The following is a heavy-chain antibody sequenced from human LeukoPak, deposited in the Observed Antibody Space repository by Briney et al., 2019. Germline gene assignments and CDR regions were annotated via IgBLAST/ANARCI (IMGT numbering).Heavy chain of an antibody. CDR1: NKSISSYY. Sequence: SETLSLTCSLSNKSISSYYWNWIRQSPGMGLEWIGYIYDSGSTNYNPSLKSRVTMSVDTSKDQFSLKLNSVNAADTAMYYCARHRSPLESFHHWGQGTLVTVSS. CDR2: IYDSGST. D-gene: IGHD3-3*01. V-gene: IGHV4-59*08. CDR3: ARHRSPLESFHH. J-gene: IGHJ1*01.